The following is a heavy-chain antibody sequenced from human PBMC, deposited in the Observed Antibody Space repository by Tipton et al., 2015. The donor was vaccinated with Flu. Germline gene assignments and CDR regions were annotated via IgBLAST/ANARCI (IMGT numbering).Heavy chain of an antibody. V-gene: IGHV4-59*08. CDR3: ARSRVFDI. Sequence: TQSLTCTVSGGSISNYYWSWIRQPPGKGLEWIGYIFHSGSTNYNPSLKTRVTISIDTSKNQFSLKLNLSSVTAADTAVYYCARSRVFDIWGQGTMVTVSS. CDR1: GGSISNYY. J-gene: IGHJ3*02. CDR2: IFHSGST.